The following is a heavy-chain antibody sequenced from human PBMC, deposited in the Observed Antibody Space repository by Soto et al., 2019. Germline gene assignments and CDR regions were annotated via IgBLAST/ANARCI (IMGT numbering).Heavy chain of an antibody. Sequence: ASVKVSCKVSGHTLTELSIHWVRQAPGKGLEWIGGFDPEDGEPNFAQKFQGRVTVTEDTSTETSYLDLSSLRSEDTAVYFCTNDPFRGYSYEIGGQEPLVTVTS. J-gene: IGHJ4*02. CDR2: FDPEDGEP. V-gene: IGHV1-24*01. D-gene: IGHD5-18*01. CDR3: TNDPFRGYSYEI. CDR1: GHTLTELS.